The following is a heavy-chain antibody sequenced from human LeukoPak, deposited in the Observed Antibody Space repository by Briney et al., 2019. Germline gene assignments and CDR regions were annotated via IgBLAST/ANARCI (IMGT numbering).Heavy chain of an antibody. D-gene: IGHD3-10*01. J-gene: IGHJ4*02. CDR1: GGSFSGYY. Sequence: SETLSLTCAVYGGSFSGYYWSWIRQPPGKGLEWIGEINHSGSTNYNPSLKSRVTISVDTSKNQFSLKLSSVTAADTAVYYCARDPGSGSCWTVYYFDYWGQGTLVTVSS. V-gene: IGHV4-34*01. CDR2: INHSGST. CDR3: ARDPGSGSCWTVYYFDY.